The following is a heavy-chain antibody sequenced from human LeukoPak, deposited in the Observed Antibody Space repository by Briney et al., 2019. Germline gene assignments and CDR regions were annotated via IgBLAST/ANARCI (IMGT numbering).Heavy chain of an antibody. V-gene: IGHV3-33*01. Sequence: GRSLRLSCAASGFTFSSYAMHWVRQAPGKGLEWVALLWDDGSNEKYADSVKGRFTISRDNSKNTLYLQLNSLRAEDTAVYYCARDSTYYYDSGSSGPHYFDNWGQGTLVTVSS. D-gene: IGHD3-10*01. J-gene: IGHJ4*02. CDR3: ARDSTYYYDSGSSGPHYFDN. CDR2: LWDDGSNE. CDR1: GFTFSSYA.